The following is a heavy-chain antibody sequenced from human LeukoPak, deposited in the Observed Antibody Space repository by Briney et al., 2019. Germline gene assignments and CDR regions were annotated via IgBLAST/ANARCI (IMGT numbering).Heavy chain of an antibody. CDR1: GFTFGDYA. Sequence: GGSLRLSCAASGFTFGDYAMHWVRQAPGKGLEWVSGISWNSGSIGYADSVKGRFTISRDNAKNSLYLQMNSLRAEDMALYYRAYGPGQWPQAPLDYWGQGTLVTVSS. CDR2: ISWNSGSI. D-gene: IGHD6-19*01. J-gene: IGHJ4*02. V-gene: IGHV3-9*03. CDR3: AYGPGQWPQAPLDY.